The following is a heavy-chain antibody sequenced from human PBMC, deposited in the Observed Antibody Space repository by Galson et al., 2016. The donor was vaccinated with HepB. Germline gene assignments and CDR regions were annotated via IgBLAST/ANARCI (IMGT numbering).Heavy chain of an antibody. CDR3: AKGFCISTTCYAGFAGSHYMDV. Sequence: SLRLSCAASGFNFASYWMHWVRHGPGQGLVWVSRIHSERSDTTYADSVKGRFTISRDNRKNTPYLQMNSLRAEETAVYYCAKGFCISTTCYAGFAGSHYMDVWGKGTTVTVSS. CDR2: IHSERSDT. J-gene: IGHJ6*03. V-gene: IGHV3-74*03. D-gene: IGHD2-2*01. CDR1: GFNFASYW.